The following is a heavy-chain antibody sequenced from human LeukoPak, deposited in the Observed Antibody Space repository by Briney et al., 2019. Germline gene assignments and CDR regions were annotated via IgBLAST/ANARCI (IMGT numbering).Heavy chain of an antibody. V-gene: IGHV1-69*13. CDR3: AREKNYYGSAHDAFDI. D-gene: IGHD3-10*01. J-gene: IGHJ3*02. Sequence: GASVKVSCKASGGTFSSYAISWVRQAPGQGLEWMGGIIPIFGTANYAQKFQGRVTITADESTSTAYMELSSLRSEDTAVYYCAREKNYYGSAHDAFDIWCQGTMVTVSS. CDR1: GGTFSSYA. CDR2: IIPIFGTA.